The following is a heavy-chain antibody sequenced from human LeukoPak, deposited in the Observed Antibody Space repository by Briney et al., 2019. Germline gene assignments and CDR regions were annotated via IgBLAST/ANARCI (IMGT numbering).Heavy chain of an antibody. D-gene: IGHD3-10*01. CDR2: IFYSGRT. Sequence: SETLSLTCTVSGGSISSSTYYWGWIRQPPGKGLEWIGSIFYSGRTYYNPSLKSRVTMSVDTSKNQFSLRLSSVNAADTAVYYCARDLIVPDAMTGSGSYSTDYWGQGTLATVSS. J-gene: IGHJ4*02. CDR3: ARDLIVPDAMTGSGSYSTDY. V-gene: IGHV4-39*07. CDR1: GGSISSSTYY.